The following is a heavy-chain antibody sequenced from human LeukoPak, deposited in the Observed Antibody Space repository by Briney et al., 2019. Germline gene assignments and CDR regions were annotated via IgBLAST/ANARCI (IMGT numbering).Heavy chain of an antibody. D-gene: IGHD3-3*01. CDR2: ICYSGST. CDR1: GGSISSGCYY. Sequence: SETLSLICTVSGGSISSGCYYWSWIRQHPGKGLEWTRYICYSGSTYYNPSLKSRVTISVDTSKNQFSLKLSSVTAADTAVYYCARADYDFWSGERYGMDVWGQGTTVTVSS. CDR3: ARADYDFWSGERYGMDV. V-gene: IGHV4-31*03. J-gene: IGHJ6*02.